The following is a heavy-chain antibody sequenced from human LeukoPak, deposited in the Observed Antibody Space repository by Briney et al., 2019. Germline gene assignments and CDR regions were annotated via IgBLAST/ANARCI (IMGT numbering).Heavy chain of an antibody. Sequence: SGPTLVKPSETLSLTCTVSGGSISSYYWSWIRQPPGKGLEWIGYIYYSGSTNHNPSLKSRVTISVDTSKNQFSLKLSSVTAADTAVYYCARDRGYYDSSGYIDYWGQGTLVTVSS. V-gene: IGHV4-59*01. CDR3: ARDRGYYDSSGYIDY. CDR2: IYYSGST. D-gene: IGHD3-22*01. J-gene: IGHJ4*02. CDR1: GGSISSYY.